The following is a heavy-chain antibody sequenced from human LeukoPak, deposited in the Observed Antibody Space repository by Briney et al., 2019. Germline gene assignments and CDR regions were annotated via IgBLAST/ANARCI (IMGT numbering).Heavy chain of an antibody. D-gene: IGHD3-16*01. CDR1: GGSISSDY. J-gene: IGHJ5*02. CDR3: ARDPRGEGWFDP. CDR2: ISSSGTT. V-gene: IGHV4-4*08. Sequence: PSETLSLTCTVSGGSISSDYWSWIRQPPGKGLEWIGFISSSGTTDYNPSLKSRVIVSLDMSKNQFSLNLSSVTATDTAVYYCARDPRGEGWFDPWGQGTLVTVSS.